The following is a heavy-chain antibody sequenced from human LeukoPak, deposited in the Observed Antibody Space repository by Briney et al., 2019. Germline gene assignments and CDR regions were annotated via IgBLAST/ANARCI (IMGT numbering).Heavy chain of an antibody. CDR1: GFAFDDYA. D-gene: IGHD5-12*01. CDR2: IYSGGST. V-gene: IGHV3-53*01. Sequence: TGGSLRLSCAASGFAFDDYAMHWVRQAPGKGLEWVSVIYSGGSTYYADSVKGRFTISRDNSKNTLYLQMNSLRAEDTAVYYCARDIVATISSVWGQGTLVTVSS. J-gene: IGHJ4*02. CDR3: ARDIVATISSV.